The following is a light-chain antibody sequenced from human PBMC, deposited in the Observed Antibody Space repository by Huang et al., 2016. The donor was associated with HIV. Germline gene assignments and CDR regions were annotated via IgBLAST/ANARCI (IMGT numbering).Light chain of an antibody. CDR1: QDISNY. CDR2: AAS. J-gene: IGKJ3*01. Sequence: DIQMTQSPSSLSASIGDRVTINCRASQDISNYLAWFQQKPGQAPKSLIYAASSLQSGVPSNFSGSGSGTEFTLTISSLQPEDFATYYCQQYDSFPRTFGPGTKVDLK. CDR3: QQYDSFPRT. V-gene: IGKV1-16*02.